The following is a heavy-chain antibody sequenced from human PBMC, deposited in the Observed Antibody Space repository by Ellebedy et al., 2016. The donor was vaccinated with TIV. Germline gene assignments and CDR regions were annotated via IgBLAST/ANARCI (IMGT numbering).Heavy chain of an antibody. D-gene: IGHD2-15*01. Sequence: AASVKVSCKASGYTFTTHGISWVRQAPGQGLEWMGRVSTYNGKTKYAQKFQGRVTMTTDTSTRTGYMELRSLRSDDTAVYYCARGSAGWHDHWGQGTLVTVSS. J-gene: IGHJ5*02. V-gene: IGHV1-18*01. CDR3: ARGSAGWHDH. CDR1: GYTFTTHG. CDR2: VSTYNGKT.